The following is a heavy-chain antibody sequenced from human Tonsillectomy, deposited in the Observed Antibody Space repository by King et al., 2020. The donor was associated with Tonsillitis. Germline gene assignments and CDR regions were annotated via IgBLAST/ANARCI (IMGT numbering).Heavy chain of an antibody. Sequence: VQLVESGGGLVQPGGSLRLSCAASGFTFSSYEMNWVRQAPGKGLEWISYIGSSGSTIYYADSVKGRFTISRDNAKNSLYLQMNSLRAEDTAVYYCARDWPEVGGDYSDIWGQGTMVTVSS. D-gene: IGHD3-10*01. CDR2: IGSSGSTI. J-gene: IGHJ3*02. V-gene: IGHV3-48*03. CDR1: GFTFSSYE. CDR3: ARDWPEVGGDYSDI.